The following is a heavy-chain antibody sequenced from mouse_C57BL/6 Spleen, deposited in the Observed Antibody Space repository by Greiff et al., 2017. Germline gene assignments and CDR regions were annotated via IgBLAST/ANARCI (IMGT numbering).Heavy chain of an antibody. CDR1: GFSLSTFGMG. CDR2: IWWDDDK. CDR3: ARTYDDGRSSYWYVGV. V-gene: IGHV8-8*01. Sequence: QVTLKESGPGILQPSQTLSLTCSFSGFSLSTFGMGVGWIRQPPGKGLEWLAHIWWDDDKYYNPALQSRLTISKDTSKNQVFLKIANVDTADTATYYSARTYDDGRSSYWYVGVWGTGTTVTVSS. J-gene: IGHJ1*03. D-gene: IGHD1-1*01.